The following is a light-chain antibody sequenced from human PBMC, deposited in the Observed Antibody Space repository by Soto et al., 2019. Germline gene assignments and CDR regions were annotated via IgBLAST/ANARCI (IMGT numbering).Light chain of an antibody. CDR2: GAS. V-gene: IGKV3-20*01. J-gene: IGKJ1*01. CDR1: QTVGNNY. CDR3: QQYGSMPRT. Sequence: EIVLTQSPDTLSLSPGDGATLSCRASQTVGNNYVAWYQQRPGQALRLLIYGASSRATGIPDRFSGSGSGTDFTLTIGRLEPEDFVVYHCQQYGSMPRTFGQGTKV.